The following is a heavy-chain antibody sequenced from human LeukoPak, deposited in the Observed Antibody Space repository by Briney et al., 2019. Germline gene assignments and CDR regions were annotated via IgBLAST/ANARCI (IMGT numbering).Heavy chain of an antibody. D-gene: IGHD4-17*01. CDR3: ARAQTYGDYRLLLDY. Sequence: SETLSLTCTVSGGSISTYYWSWIRQPPGKGLEWIGYIHYSGSTNNNPSLKSRVTISVDTSKNQFSLKLSSVTAADTAVYYCARAQTYGDYRLLLDYWGQGTLVTVSS. CDR1: GGSISTYY. CDR2: IHYSGST. J-gene: IGHJ4*02. V-gene: IGHV4-59*01.